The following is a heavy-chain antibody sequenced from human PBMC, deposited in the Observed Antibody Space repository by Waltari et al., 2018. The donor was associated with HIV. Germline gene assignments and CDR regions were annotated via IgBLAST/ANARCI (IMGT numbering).Heavy chain of an antibody. CDR2: INTNTGIP. CDR3: AKGIAVATTYYYAAMDV. Sequence: QVQLVQSGSKLKKPGAPVTVSCMATGYTFTTHRTPWVRQAPGQGLEWMGWINTNTGIPTYAQGFSGLFVFSLDTSVSTAYLQISSLKSEDSAVYFCAKGIAVATTYYYAAMDVWGPGTTVAVSS. CDR1: GYTFTTHR. J-gene: IGHJ6*02. V-gene: IGHV7-4-1*02. D-gene: IGHD6-19*01.